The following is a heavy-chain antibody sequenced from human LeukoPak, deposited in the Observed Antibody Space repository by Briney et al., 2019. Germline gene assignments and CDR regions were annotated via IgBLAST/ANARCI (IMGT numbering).Heavy chain of an antibody. CDR2: IDHSGST. V-gene: IGHV4-38-2*02. CDR3: ASRKLGNDY. D-gene: IGHD7-27*01. Sequence: SETLSLTCTVSGYSISSGYYWGWIRQPPGKGLEWTGSIDHSGSTNYNPSLKSRVTISVDTSKNQFSLKLSSVTAADTAVYYCASRKLGNDYWGQGTLVTVSS. CDR1: GYSISSGYY. J-gene: IGHJ4*02.